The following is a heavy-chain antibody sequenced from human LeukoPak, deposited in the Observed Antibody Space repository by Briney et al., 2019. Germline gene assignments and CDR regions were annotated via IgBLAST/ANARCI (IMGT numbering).Heavy chain of an antibody. CDR1: GYTFTSYG. J-gene: IGHJ1*01. Sequence: ASVKVSCKASGYTFTSYGISWVRQAPGQGLEWMGWISAYNGNTNYAQKLQGRITMTTDTSTSTAYMELRSLRSDDTAVYYCARHWWGHWGVGPFQHWGQGTLVTVSS. CDR2: ISAYNGNT. V-gene: IGHV1-18*01. CDR3: ARHWWGHWGVGPFQH. D-gene: IGHD2-8*02.